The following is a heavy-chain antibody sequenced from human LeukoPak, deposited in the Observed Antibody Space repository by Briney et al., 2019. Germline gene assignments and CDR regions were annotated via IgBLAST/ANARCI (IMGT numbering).Heavy chain of an antibody. CDR2: ISTYNGKT. CDR1: GYTFTGYY. Sequence: ASVKVSCKASGYTFTGYYMHWVRQAPGQGLEWMGWISTYNGKTNYAQKFQGRVTMTTDTSTSTAYLDLTSLRSDDTAVYYCARDFCGTTSCNAFEIWGQGTMVTVSS. J-gene: IGHJ3*02. D-gene: IGHD2-2*01. CDR3: ARDFCGTTSCNAFEI. V-gene: IGHV1-18*04.